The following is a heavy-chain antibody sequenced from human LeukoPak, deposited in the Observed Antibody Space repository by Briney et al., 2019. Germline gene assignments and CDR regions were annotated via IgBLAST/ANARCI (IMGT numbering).Heavy chain of an antibody. V-gene: IGHV3-23*01. CDR1: RFTFSSYA. J-gene: IGHJ5*02. CDR2: ISGSGGST. D-gene: IGHD3-9*01. Sequence: GGSLRLSCAASRFTFSSYAMSWVRQAPGKGLEWVSAISGSGGSTYYADSVKGRFTISRDNSKNTLYLQMNSLRAEDTAVYYCAKAQYFDWLLPKYNWFDPWGQGTLVTVSS. CDR3: AKAQYFDWLLPKYNWFDP.